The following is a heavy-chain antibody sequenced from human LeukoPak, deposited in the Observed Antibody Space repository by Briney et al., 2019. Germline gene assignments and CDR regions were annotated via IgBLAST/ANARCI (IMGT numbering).Heavy chain of an antibody. D-gene: IGHD5-12*01. CDR2: ISYDGSDK. V-gene: IGHV3-30*04. J-gene: IGHJ4*02. CDR3: ARGVYSGSRIDY. Sequence: GGSLRLSCSASGFTFRSYAMHWVRQAPGKGLEWVAVISYDGSDKHYADSVKGRFTISRDNSKNTLFLQMNSLRAEDTAIYYCARGVYSGSRIDYWGQGTLVTVSS. CDR1: GFTFRSYA.